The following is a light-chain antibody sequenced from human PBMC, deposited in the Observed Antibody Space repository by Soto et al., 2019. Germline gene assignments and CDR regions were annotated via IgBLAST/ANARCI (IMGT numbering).Light chain of an antibody. CDR3: QQYNNWPLT. Sequence: EIVMTQSPATLSVSPGERATLSCRASQSVSSNLAWYLQTPGQARRLLIYGASTRATGIPARFSGSGSGTEFTLTNSSLQSEDFAVYFCQQYNNWPLTFGGGTKVEIK. CDR2: GAS. V-gene: IGKV3-15*01. CDR1: QSVSSN. J-gene: IGKJ4*01.